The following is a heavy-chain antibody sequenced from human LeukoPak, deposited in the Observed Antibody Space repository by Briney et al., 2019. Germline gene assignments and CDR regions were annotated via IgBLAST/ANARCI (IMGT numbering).Heavy chain of an antibody. V-gene: IGHV4-39*07. CDR2: IYYSGST. CDR3: ARDLVVGATDY. D-gene: IGHD1-26*01. J-gene: IGHJ4*02. Sequence: SETLSLTCTVSGGSISSSSYYWGWIRQPPGKGLEWIGSIYYSGSTYYNPSLKSRVTIPVDTSKNQFSLKLSSVTAADTAVYYCARDLVVGATDYWGQGTLVTVSS. CDR1: GGSISSSSYY.